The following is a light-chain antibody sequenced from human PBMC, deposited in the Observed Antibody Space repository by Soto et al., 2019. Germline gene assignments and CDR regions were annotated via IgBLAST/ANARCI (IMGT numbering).Light chain of an antibody. V-gene: IGKV1-27*01. CDR1: QGIDTY. CDR3: QKYTRAPFT. CDR2: AAS. Sequence: DIPMTQSPSSLSASVEDRVTVTCRASQGIDTYLAWYQQKPGQVPKLLIYAASTLQSGVPSRFSGSGSGTDFTLTISSLQPEDVATYFCQKYTRAPFTFGPGTKVDIK. J-gene: IGKJ3*01.